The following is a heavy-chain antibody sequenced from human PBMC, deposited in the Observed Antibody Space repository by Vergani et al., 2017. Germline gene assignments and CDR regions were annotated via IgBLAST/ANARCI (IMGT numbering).Heavy chain of an antibody. CDR1: GYTFTSYG. CDR2: ISAYNGNT. CDR3: ARGIRSRYCGGDCYSDY. V-gene: IGHV1-18*01. J-gene: IGHJ4*02. Sequence: QVQLVQSGAEVKKPGASVKVSCKASGYTFTSYGISWVRQAPGQGLEWMGWISAYNGNTNYAQKLQGRVTMTTDTSTSTAYMEPRSLRSDDTAVYYCARGIRSRYCGGDCYSDYWGQGTLVTVSS. D-gene: IGHD2-21*02.